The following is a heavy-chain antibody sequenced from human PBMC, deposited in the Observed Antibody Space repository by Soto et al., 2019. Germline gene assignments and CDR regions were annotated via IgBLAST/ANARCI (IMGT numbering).Heavy chain of an antibody. V-gene: IGHV1-69*08. CDR2: IIPMVGIA. D-gene: IGHD3-10*01. CDR3: TRETLLRGVIITNYYFDY. J-gene: IGHJ4*02. Sequence: QVQLGQSGAEVKKPGYSVKGSCKASGGTFSTYTISWVRQAPGQGLEWMGRIIPMVGIANYAQKFQGRVTITADKSTSTAYLELSSLPSEDTAVYYCTRETLLRGVIITNYYFDYWGQGTLVTVSS. CDR1: GGTFSTYT.